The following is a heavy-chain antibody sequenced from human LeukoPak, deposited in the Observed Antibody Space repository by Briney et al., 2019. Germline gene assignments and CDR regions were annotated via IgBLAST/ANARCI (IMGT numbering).Heavy chain of an antibody. CDR2: ISSSSSYI. V-gene: IGHV3-21*01. J-gene: IGHJ4*02. D-gene: IGHD3-22*01. Sequence: KPGGSLRLSCAASGFTFSSYSMNWVRQAPGKGLEWVSSISSSSSYIYYADSVKGRFTISRDNSKNTLYLQMNSLRAEDTAVYYCAKDNGMYYYDLWGQGTLVTVSS. CDR1: GFTFSSYS. CDR3: AKDNGMYYYDL.